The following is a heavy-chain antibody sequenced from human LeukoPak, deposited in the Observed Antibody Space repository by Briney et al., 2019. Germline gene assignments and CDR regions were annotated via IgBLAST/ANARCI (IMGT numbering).Heavy chain of an antibody. CDR3: ARDIEFST. Sequence: GGSLRLSCAASGFSFSDSAMNRVRQAPGKGLEWISLISFSGGNTYYADSMKGRFTISSDNYKDTLYLQMNSLRADDTAMYYSARDIEFSTWGLGTMVTVSS. D-gene: IGHD3-3*02. CDR1: GFSFSDSA. CDR2: ISFSGGNT. V-gene: IGHV3-23*01. J-gene: IGHJ3*01.